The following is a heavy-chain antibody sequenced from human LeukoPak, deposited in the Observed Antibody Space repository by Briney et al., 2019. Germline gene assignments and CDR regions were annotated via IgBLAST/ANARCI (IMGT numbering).Heavy chain of an antibody. Sequence: SETLSLTCTVSGYSISSGYYWGWIRQPPGKGLEWIGSIYHSGSTYYNPSLKSRVTISVDTSKNQFSLKLSSVTAADTAVYYCASTSSTPLWGQGTLVTVSS. CDR3: ASTSSTPL. V-gene: IGHV4-38-2*02. CDR2: IYHSGST. D-gene: IGHD6-13*01. CDR1: GYSISSGYY. J-gene: IGHJ4*02.